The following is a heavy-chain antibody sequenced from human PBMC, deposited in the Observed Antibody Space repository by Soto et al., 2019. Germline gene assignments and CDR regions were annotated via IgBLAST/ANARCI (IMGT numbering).Heavy chain of an antibody. Sequence: GGSLRLSCAASGFTFSSYAMHWVRQAPGKGLEWVAVISYDGSNKYYADSVKGRFTISRDNSKNTLYLQMNSLRAEDTAVYYCAREIGSSGLYLDYYYGMDVWGPGTTVTVFS. V-gene: IGHV3-30-3*01. J-gene: IGHJ6*02. CDR3: AREIGSSGLYLDYYYGMDV. CDR1: GFTFSSYA. CDR2: ISYDGSNK. D-gene: IGHD6-19*01.